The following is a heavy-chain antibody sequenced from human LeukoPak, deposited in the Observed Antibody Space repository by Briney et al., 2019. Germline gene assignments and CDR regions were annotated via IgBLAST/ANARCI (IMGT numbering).Heavy chain of an antibody. CDR1: GFTFSTYW. V-gene: IGHV3-7*01. CDR2: INKDGSER. J-gene: IGHJ3*02. CDR3: ARRLSYAFDI. Sequence: GGSLRLSCVASGFTFSTYWMSWVRQAPGKGLEWVANINKDGSERYYADSVKGRFTISRDNSKNTLYLQMNSLRAEDTAVYYCARRLSYAFDIWGQGTMVTVSS.